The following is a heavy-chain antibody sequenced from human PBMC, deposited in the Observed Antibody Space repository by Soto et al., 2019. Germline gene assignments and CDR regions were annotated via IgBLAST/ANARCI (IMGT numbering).Heavy chain of an antibody. D-gene: IGHD3-10*01. CDR2: MKPNDGDT. CDR1: GYNFTNY. Sequence: QAQLVQSGAEAKRPGTAVTVSCRVSGYNFTNYFHWIRQAPVQGPECMGWMKPNDGDTEYARKFQGRVTVTRDTSITTAYMELSSLTSDDMAVYYCARENYSFVDWGQGTLVTVSS. CDR3: ARENYSFVD. J-gene: IGHJ4*02. V-gene: IGHV1-2*02.